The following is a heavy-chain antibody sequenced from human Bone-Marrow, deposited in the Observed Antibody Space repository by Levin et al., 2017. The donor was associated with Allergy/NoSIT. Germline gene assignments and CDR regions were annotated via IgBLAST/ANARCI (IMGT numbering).Heavy chain of an antibody. CDR3: ARDRDFDPLTGSPYYYFDC. D-gene: IGHD3-9*01. CDR1: WDSVSSNSAA. V-gene: IGHV6-1*01. CDR2: TYYRSQWSD. Sequence: SQTLSLTCAISWDSVSSNSAAWNWIRQSPSRGLEWLGRTYYRSQWSDDYADSVQGRIIITPDTYKNQFSLQLNSVTPDDTAVYYCARDRDFDPLTGSPYYYFDCWGQGTLVTVSS. J-gene: IGHJ4*02.